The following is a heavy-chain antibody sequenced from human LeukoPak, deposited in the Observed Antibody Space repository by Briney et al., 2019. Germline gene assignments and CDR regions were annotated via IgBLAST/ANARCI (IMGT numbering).Heavy chain of an antibody. D-gene: IGHD6-19*01. Sequence: GGSLRLSCAASGFTFSSYAMSWVRQAPGKGLEWVSAISGSGGSTYYADSVKGRFTISRDNSKNTLYLQMNSLRAEDTAVYYCAKGPYSSGWFWELGTLANWFDPWGQGTLVTVSS. CDR1: GFTFSSYA. CDR3: AKGPYSSGWFWELGTLANWFDP. V-gene: IGHV3-23*01. CDR2: ISGSGGST. J-gene: IGHJ5*02.